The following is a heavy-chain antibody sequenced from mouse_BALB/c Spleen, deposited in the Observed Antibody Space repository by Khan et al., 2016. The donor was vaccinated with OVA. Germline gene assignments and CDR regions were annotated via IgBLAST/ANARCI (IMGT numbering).Heavy chain of an antibody. CDR1: GYTFTNYG. J-gene: IGHJ4*01. Sequence: QIQLVQSGPELKKPGETVKISCKASGYTFTNYGMNWVKQSPGKALKWMGWINTYTGEPTYADDFKGRFAFSLETSASTAYLQINNHKNEDTATYFCARPPYFSYTLDYGGQGTSVTVSS. CDR3: ARPPYFSYTLDY. D-gene: IGHD2-10*01. V-gene: IGHV9-3-1*01. CDR2: INTYTGEP.